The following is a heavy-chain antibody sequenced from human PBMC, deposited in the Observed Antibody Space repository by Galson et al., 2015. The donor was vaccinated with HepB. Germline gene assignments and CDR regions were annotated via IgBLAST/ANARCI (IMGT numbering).Heavy chain of an antibody. D-gene: IGHD3-10*01. CDR2: IKSKTDGGTT. V-gene: IGHV3-15*01. CDR3: TTDRLWFGKLSDYYYYYGMDV. CDR1: GLTFSNAW. J-gene: IGHJ6*02. Sequence: SLRLSCAASGLTFSNAWMSWVRQAPGKGLEWVGRIKSKTDGGTTDYAAPVKGRFTISRDDSKNTLYLQMNSLKTEDTAVYYCTTDRLWFGKLSDYYYYYGMDVWGQGTTVTVSS.